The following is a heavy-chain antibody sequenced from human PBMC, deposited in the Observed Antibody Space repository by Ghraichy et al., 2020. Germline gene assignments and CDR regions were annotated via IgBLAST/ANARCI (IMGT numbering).Heavy chain of an antibody. CDR1: GFTFSSYW. CDR3: ARVDYYDSSGYLD. J-gene: IGHJ4*02. D-gene: IGHD3-22*01. V-gene: IGHV3-74*01. Sequence: GGSLRLSCSASGFTFSSYWMHWVRQAPGKGLVWVSRINSDGSSTSYADSVKGRFTISRDNAKNTLYLQMNSLRAEDTAVYYCARVDYYDSSGYLDWGQGTLVTVSS. CDR2: INSDGSST.